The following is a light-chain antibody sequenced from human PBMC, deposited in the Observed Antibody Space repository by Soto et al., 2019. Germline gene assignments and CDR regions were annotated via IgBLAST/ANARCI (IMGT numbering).Light chain of an antibody. Sequence: QSVLTQPASVSGSPGQSITISCAGTTSDVGGYNYVSWYQQQPGKVPKLLIHEVSNRPSGVSNRFSGSQFGNTASLTISGLQAENEADYYCLSKTSSISYVFGTGTKVTVL. CDR2: EVS. J-gene: IGLJ1*01. V-gene: IGLV2-14*01. CDR3: LSKTSSISYV. CDR1: TSDVGGYNY.